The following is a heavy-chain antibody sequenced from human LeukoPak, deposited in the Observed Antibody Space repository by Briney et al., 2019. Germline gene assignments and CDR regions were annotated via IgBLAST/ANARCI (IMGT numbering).Heavy chain of an antibody. Sequence: PGGSLRLSCAASGFTFDDYAMHWVRQAPGKGLEWVSLISWDGGSTYYADSVKGRFTISRDNSKNSLYLQMNSLRAEDTALYYCAKEAHYVHGSGSYRKWFDPWGQGTLVTVSS. V-gene: IGHV3-43D*04. J-gene: IGHJ5*02. CDR2: ISWDGGST. CDR1: GFTFDDYA. D-gene: IGHD3-10*01. CDR3: AKEAHYVHGSGSYRKWFDP.